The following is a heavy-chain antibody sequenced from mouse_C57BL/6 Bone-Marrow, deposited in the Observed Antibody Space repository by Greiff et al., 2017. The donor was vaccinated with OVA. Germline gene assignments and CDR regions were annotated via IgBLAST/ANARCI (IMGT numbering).Heavy chain of an antibody. CDR1: GFTFSDYG. D-gene: IGHD1-1*01. CDR3: ARQDGSSSYYAMDY. Sequence: EVQGVESGGGLVQPGGSLKLSCAASGFTFSDYGMAWVRQAPRKGPEWVAFISNLAYSIYYADTVTGRFTISRENAKNTLYLEMSSLRSEDTAMYYCARQDGSSSYYAMDYWGQGTSVTVSS. V-gene: IGHV5-15*01. J-gene: IGHJ4*01. CDR2: ISNLAYSI.